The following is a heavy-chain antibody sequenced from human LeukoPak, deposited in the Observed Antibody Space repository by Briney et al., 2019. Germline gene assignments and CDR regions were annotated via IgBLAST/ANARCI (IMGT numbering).Heavy chain of an antibody. D-gene: IGHD2-15*01. CDR1: GFTFSSYT. CDR3: ARVDAYCSDGSCHPTDY. V-gene: IGHV3-21*01. Sequence: PGGSLRLSCAASGFTFSSYTMNWVRQAPGKGLGWGSSISGGGTYIYYADSVRGRFTISRDNAKNSLYLQMNSLRAEDTAVYYCARVDAYCSDGSCHPTDYWGQGTLVTVSS. CDR2: ISGGGTYI. J-gene: IGHJ4*02.